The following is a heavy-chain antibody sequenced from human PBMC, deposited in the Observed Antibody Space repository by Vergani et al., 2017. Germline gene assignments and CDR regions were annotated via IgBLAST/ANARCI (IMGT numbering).Heavy chain of an antibody. CDR2: INWNGGST. V-gene: IGHV3-20*04. J-gene: IGHJ4*02. CDR3: AKGPNYYGSGSYYNGY. D-gene: IGHD3-10*01. CDR1: GFTFDDYG. Sequence: EVQLVESGGGVVRPGGSLRLSCAASGFTFDDYGMSWVRQAPGKGLEWVSGINWNGGSTGYADSVKGRFTISRDNAKNSLYLQMNSLRAEDTAVYYCAKGPNYYGSGSYYNGYWGQGTLVTVSS.